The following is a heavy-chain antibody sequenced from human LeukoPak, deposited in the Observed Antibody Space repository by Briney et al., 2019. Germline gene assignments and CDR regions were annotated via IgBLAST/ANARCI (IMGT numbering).Heavy chain of an antibody. Sequence: GGSLRLSCAASGFTFDDYGMSWVRQAPGKGLEWVSGINCNGGSTGYADSVKGRFTISRDNDKNSLYLQMNSLRAEDTALYYCARALRDGDYYYYYYGMDVWGQGTTVTVSS. CDR1: GFTFDDYG. CDR2: INCNGGST. V-gene: IGHV3-20*04. D-gene: IGHD4-17*01. J-gene: IGHJ6*02. CDR3: ARALRDGDYYYYYYGMDV.